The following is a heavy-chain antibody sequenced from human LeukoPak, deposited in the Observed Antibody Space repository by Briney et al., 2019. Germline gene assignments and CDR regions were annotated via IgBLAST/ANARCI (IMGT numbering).Heavy chain of an antibody. D-gene: IGHD2-21*01. CDR1: GGSISSYY. J-gene: IGHJ5*02. V-gene: IGHV4-4*07. CDR3: ARDRVSLIFDP. CDR2: IYTSGST. Sequence: PSETLPLTCTVSGGSISSYYWSWIRQPAGMGLEWIGRIYTSGSTNYNPSLKSRVTMSVDTSKNQFSLKLSSVTAADTAVYYRARDRVSLIFDPWGQGTLVTVSS.